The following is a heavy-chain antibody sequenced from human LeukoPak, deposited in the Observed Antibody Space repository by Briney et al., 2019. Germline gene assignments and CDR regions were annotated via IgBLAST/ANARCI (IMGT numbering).Heavy chain of an antibody. CDR3: ARSRNYYGSGYDY. Sequence: GGSLRLSCAASGFTFSSYEMNWVHQAPGKGLEWVSYISNGGSTIYYADSVKGRFTISRDNAKNSLYLQMNSLRAEDTAVYFCARSRNYYGSGYDYWGQGTLVTVSS. J-gene: IGHJ4*02. CDR2: ISNGGSTI. D-gene: IGHD3-10*01. CDR1: GFTFSSYE. V-gene: IGHV3-48*03.